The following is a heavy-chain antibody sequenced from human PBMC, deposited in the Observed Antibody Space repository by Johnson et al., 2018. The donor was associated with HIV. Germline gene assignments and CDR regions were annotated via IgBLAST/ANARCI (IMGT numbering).Heavy chain of an antibody. V-gene: IGHV3-33*06. CDR3: AKEEGLRRELFADDAFDI. J-gene: IGHJ3*02. D-gene: IGHD4-23*01. CDR2: IWYDGSNK. CDR1: GFTFSSYG. Sequence: QVQLVESGGGVVQPGRSLRLSCAASGFTFSSYGMHWVRQAPGKGLEWVAVIWYDGSNKYYADSVKGRFTISRDNSKNTLYLQMNSLRAEDTAVYYCAKEEGLRRELFADDAFDIWGQGTMVTVSS.